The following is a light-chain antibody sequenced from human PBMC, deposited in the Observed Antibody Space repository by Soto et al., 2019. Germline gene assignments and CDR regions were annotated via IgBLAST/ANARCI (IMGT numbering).Light chain of an antibody. V-gene: IGKV3D-20*02. CDR2: DAS. Sequence: EVVLTQSPGTLSLSPGERATLSCRTSQSVNSNYLAWYQQKPGQAPRLLIYDASNRATGIPARFSGSGSGTDFTLTISRLEPEDFAVYYCQQRSNWPPAITFGQGTRPEI. J-gene: IGKJ5*01. CDR3: QQRSNWPPAIT. CDR1: QSVNSNY.